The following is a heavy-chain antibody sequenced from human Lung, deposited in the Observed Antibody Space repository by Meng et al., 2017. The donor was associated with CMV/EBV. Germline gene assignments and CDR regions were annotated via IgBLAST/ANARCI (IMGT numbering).Heavy chain of an antibody. Sequence: CATSGFNFNNYPMSWVRQAAGMGLGWVSGISPSGGSTYDADSVKGRFTISRDNSKNTLYLQMKSLRPEDTALYFCAGGGPAIFSPFDPWGQGTLVTVSS. J-gene: IGHJ5*02. CDR2: ISPSGGST. CDR3: AGGGPAIFSPFDP. CDR1: GFNFNNYP. V-gene: IGHV3-23*01. D-gene: IGHD3-3*01.